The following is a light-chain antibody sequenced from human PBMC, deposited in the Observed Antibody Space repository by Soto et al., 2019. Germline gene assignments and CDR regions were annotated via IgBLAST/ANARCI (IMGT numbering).Light chain of an antibody. CDR3: QQRYQWPLT. J-gene: IGKJ4*01. V-gene: IGKV3-11*01. Sequence: EIVLTQSPATLSLSPGERATLSCRASQTINGYLGWYQQKPGQAPRLLIYDASDRATGIPTRFSGSESGTDFTLTISSLEPEDFAVYYCQQRYQWPLTFGGGTKVEIK. CDR2: DAS. CDR1: QTINGY.